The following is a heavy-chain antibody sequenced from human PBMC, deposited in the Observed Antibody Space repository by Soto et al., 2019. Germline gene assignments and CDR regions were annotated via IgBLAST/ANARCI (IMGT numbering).Heavy chain of an antibody. V-gene: IGHV3-48*01. CDR3: ARDHNDFWSRHFDY. CDR2: ISSSSFTI. CDR1: GFRFSDYS. D-gene: IGHD3-3*01. J-gene: IGHJ4*02. Sequence: GGSLRLSCAASGFRFSDYSMNWVRQAPGRGLEWVSYISSSSFTIHYADSVEGRFAISRDNAKNSLYLQMNSLRAEDTAVYYCARDHNDFWSRHFDYWGQGALITVSS.